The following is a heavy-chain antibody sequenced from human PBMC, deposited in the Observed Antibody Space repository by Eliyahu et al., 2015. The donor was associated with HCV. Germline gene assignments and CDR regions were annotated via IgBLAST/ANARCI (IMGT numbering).Heavy chain of an antibody. CDR2: IKSKTDGGTT. CDR3: TTGAPGGFDYYLDV. Sequence: EVQLVESGGGLVKPGGSXRLSCXASGFXFSKAXMSWVXQAXGKGLEWIXRIKSKTDGGTTDYAAPVKGRFTISRDDSKSTLYLQMNSLKTEDTAVYYCTTGAPGGFDYYLDVWGQGTTVTVSS. D-gene: IGHD3-10*01. J-gene: IGHJ6*03. CDR1: GFXFSKAX. V-gene: IGHV3-15*01.